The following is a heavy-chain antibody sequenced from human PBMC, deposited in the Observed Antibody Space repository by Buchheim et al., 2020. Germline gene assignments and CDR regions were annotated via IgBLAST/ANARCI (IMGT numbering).Heavy chain of an antibody. CDR1: GGSISNSDSYY. Sequence: QQQLQESGPGLVKPSETLSLTCTVSGGSISNSDSYYWGWIRQPPGKGLEWIGQIKHNGDTAYNAALNGRVTISVDTSRKQFFLQLRSVTAADTSVYYCARGPISSSHDFDDWGQGTL. J-gene: IGHJ4*02. CDR3: ARGPISSSHDFDD. D-gene: IGHD5-24*01. CDR2: IKHNGDT. V-gene: IGHV4-39*01.